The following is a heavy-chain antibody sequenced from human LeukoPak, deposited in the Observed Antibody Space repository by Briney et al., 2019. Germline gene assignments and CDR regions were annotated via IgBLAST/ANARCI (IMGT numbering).Heavy chain of an antibody. V-gene: IGHV4-31*03. Sequence: SQTLSLTCTVSGGSISSGGYYWSWIRQHPGKGLEWIGYTYYSGSTYYNPSLKSRVTISVDTSKNQFSLKLSSVTAADTAVYYCARLILAEWSDRYFDYWGQGTLVTVSS. CDR3: ARLILAEWSDRYFDY. CDR1: GGSISSGGYY. CDR2: TYYSGST. D-gene: IGHD3-16*01. J-gene: IGHJ4*02.